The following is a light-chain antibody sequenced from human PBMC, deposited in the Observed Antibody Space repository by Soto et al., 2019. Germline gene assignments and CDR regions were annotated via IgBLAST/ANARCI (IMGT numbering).Light chain of an antibody. J-gene: IGKJ1*01. CDR1: QSVSSY. V-gene: IGKV3-11*01. Sequence: EIVLTQSPATLSLSPGERATLSCRASQSVSSYLAWYQQKTGQAPRLLIYDSSNRAAGITARFSGSGSGTDFTLTISSLEPEDFAVYYCQQRSNWPRTFGQGTKVEI. CDR3: QQRSNWPRT. CDR2: DSS.